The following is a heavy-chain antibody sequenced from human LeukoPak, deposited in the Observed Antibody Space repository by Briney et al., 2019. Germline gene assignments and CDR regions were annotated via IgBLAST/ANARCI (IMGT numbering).Heavy chain of an antibody. J-gene: IGHJ4*02. CDR2: MSPHSGHT. CDR3: ARAFYDSSGYYSPFDY. CDR1: GYTFTSYD. Sequence: ASVKVSCKTSGYTFTSYDINWVRQATGQGLEWMGWMSPHSGHTGYAQKFQGRVTMTRDTSTSTVYMELSSLRSEDTAVYYCARAFYDSSGYYSPFDYWGQGTLVTVSS. D-gene: IGHD3-22*01. V-gene: IGHV1-8*01.